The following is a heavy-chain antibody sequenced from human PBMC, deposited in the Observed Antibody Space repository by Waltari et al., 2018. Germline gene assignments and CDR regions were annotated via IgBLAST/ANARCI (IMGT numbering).Heavy chain of an antibody. CDR2: INAGNDNT. CDR1: GYTFTIYG. CDR3: ARGTDYYESSGSAGWFDP. J-gene: IGHJ5*02. Sequence: QVQLVQSGAEVKKPGASVKVSCKASGYTFTIYGIHWVRQAPGQRLEWMGWINAGNDNTKYSQKFQGRVTITRDTSASTAYMELSSLRSEDTAVYYCARGTDYYESSGSAGWFDPWGQGTLVTVSS. D-gene: IGHD3-22*01. V-gene: IGHV1-3*01.